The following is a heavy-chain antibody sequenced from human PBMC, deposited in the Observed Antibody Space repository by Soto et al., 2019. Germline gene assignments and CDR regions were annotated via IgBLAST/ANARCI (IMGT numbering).Heavy chain of an antibody. Sequence: SETLSLTCTVSGGSISSSSYYWGWIRQPPGKGLEWIGSIYYSGSTYYNPSLKSRVTISVDTSKNQFSLKLSSVTAADTAVYYCARGPLWSAPEDVWGKGTTVTVSS. CDR1: GGSISSSSYY. CDR3: ARGPLWSAPEDV. CDR2: IYYSGST. J-gene: IGHJ6*04. V-gene: IGHV4-39*01. D-gene: IGHD3-3*01.